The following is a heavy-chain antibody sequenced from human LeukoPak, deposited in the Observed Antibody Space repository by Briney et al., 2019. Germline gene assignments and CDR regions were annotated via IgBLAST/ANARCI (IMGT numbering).Heavy chain of an antibody. CDR2: INPNSGGT. D-gene: IGHD3-22*01. CDR1: GYTFTGYY. Sequence: ASVKVSCKASGYTFTGYYMHWVRQAPGQGLEWMGWINPNSGGTNYAQKFQGRVTMTRDTSISTAYMELSRLRSDDTAVYYCARVQHYYDSSGYLGDDAFDIWGQGTMVTVSS. J-gene: IGHJ3*02. V-gene: IGHV1-2*02. CDR3: ARVQHYYDSSGYLGDDAFDI.